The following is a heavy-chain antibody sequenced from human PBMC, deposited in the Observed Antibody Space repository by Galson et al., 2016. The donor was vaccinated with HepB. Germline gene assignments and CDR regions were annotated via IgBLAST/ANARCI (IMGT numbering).Heavy chain of an antibody. CDR1: GFTFSSYW. Sequence: SLRLSCASSGFTFSSYWANWVRQAPGKGLEWVSYISGSSHYTYYADSVKGRFTISRDNAKNTLYLQMNSLRGEDTAVYYCARVVHSKAFDIWGLGTLVTVSS. CDR2: ISGSSHYT. J-gene: IGHJ3*02. CDR3: ARVVHSKAFDI. V-gene: IGHV3-21*05. D-gene: IGHD2/OR15-2a*01.